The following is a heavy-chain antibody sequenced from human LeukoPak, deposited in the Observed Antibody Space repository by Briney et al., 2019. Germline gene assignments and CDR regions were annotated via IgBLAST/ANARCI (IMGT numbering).Heavy chain of an antibody. CDR2: INSDGSTT. Sequence: GGSLRLXCAAAGFTLRSYWIHWVRQAPGKGLVWVSRINSDGSTTDYADSVKGRFTISRDNAKNTLYLTAEDTAVYYCVRDGVGFDIWGQGTMVTVSS. J-gene: IGHJ3*02. V-gene: IGHV3-74*01. CDR1: GFTLRSYW. CDR3: VRDGVGFDI.